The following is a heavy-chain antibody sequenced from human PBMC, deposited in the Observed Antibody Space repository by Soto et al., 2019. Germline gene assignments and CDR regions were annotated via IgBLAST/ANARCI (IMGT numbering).Heavy chain of an antibody. Sequence: EVQLVESGGTLVQPGGSLRLSCAASGFTFSTHWMTWVRQVPGTGLEWVASIQQDERGEFYVDSVKGRFTISRDNSKSSLFLQMNSLRVEDTAVYYCARIATAVSGTDYWGQGTLFTVSS. D-gene: IGHD1-26*01. V-gene: IGHV3-7*04. CDR1: GFTFSTHW. CDR2: IQQDERGE. J-gene: IGHJ4*02. CDR3: ARIATAVSGTDY.